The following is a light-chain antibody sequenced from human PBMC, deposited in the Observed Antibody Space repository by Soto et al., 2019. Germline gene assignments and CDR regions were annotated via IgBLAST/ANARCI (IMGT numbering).Light chain of an antibody. CDR1: STNLANYNL. CDR2: EVN. CDR3: CSYAGNSTLV. Sequence: QSVLTQPASVSGSPGQSITISCTGTSTNLANYNLVSWYQQYPGRAPKLIIYEVNKRPSGFSNRFSGAKSGNTASLTISGLQAEDEADYYCCSYAGNSTLVFGTGTKVTVL. V-gene: IGLV2-23*02. J-gene: IGLJ1*01.